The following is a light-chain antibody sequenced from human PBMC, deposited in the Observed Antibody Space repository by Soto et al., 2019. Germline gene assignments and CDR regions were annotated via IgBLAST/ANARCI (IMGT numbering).Light chain of an antibody. CDR2: DAS. CDR1: QSVSTN. V-gene: IGKV3-15*01. J-gene: IGKJ1*01. Sequence: EAVMTQSPATLSVSPGERATLSCRASQSVSTNLAWYQQKPGQAPRLLIYDASTRATGIPVRFSGSGSGTEFTLSISGVQSEDFAVFYCQQYNRWPRTFGQGTKVDIK. CDR3: QQYNRWPRT.